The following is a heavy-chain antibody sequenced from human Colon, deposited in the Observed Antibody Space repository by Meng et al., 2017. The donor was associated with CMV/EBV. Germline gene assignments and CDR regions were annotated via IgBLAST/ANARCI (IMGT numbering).Heavy chain of an antibody. D-gene: IGHD1-26*01. CDR3: AIDLSGSYYGGY. V-gene: IGHV3-72*01. Sequence: EVRLVDSGRRFPHPRRSWDLSWTASGFMSGGYHRDGRRQAQGKGLEWVGLSRNKANSYTTENAASEKGIFTISVDDANNSLYLQMHSLKSEDTAVYPCAIDLSGSYYGGYWGQGTLVTVSS. CDR1: GFMSGGYH. J-gene: IGHJ4*02. CDR2: SRNKANSYTT.